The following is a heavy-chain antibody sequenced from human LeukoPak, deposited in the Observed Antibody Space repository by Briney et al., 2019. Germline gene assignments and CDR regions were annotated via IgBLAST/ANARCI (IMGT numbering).Heavy chain of an antibody. CDR3: ARSGGPGTYHQLRYNWFDP. J-gene: IGHJ5*02. CDR1: GFSLSDYH. CDR2: ITSISHYI. V-gene: IGHV3-21*01. D-gene: IGHD3-10*01. Sequence: GALRLSCAASGFSLSDYHMSWVRQAPGKGLEWLSSITSISHYIDYAGAVRGRFTISRDNAKNSLCLQMNSLRGEDTAVYYCARSGGPGTYHQLRYNWFDPWGQGTLVTVSS.